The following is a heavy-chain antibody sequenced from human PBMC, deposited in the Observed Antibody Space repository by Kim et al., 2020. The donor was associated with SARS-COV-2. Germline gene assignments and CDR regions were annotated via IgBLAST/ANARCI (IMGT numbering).Heavy chain of an antibody. V-gene: IGHV4-31*01. CDR3: ARLYDSSGYIDY. Sequence: YNPYLTSPVTISVDTSKNQFSLKLRSVTAEDTAVYYCARLYDSSGYIDYWGQGTLVTVSS. D-gene: IGHD3-22*01. J-gene: IGHJ4*02.